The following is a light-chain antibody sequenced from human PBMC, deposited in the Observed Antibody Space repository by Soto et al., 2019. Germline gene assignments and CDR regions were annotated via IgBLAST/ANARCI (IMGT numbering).Light chain of an antibody. CDR2: DVS. CDR1: SSDIGGYNY. Sequence: QSALTQPASVSGSPGQSITISCTGTSSDIGGYNYVSWYQQHPGKAPKLMIYDVSDRPSGVSNRFSGSKSGNTASLTISGLQAEDEANYYCSSYTSGFYVXGTGTKVTFL. CDR3: SSYTSGFYV. V-gene: IGLV2-14*01. J-gene: IGLJ1*01.